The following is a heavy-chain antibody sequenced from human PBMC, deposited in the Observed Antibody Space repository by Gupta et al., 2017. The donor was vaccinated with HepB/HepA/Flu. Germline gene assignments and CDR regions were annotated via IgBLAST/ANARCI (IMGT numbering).Heavy chain of an antibody. CDR3: TSLTDP. V-gene: IGHV3-73*01. Sequence: EVQLVESGGGLVQPGGSLKLSCAASGFTFSGSAMHWVRQASGRGLEWVGRIRSKANRDATAYAASVKGRFTISRDDSKNTAYLQMNSLKTEDTAGYYCTSLTDPWGQGTLVTVSS. CDR2: IRSKANRDAT. CDR1: GFTFSGSA. J-gene: IGHJ5*02.